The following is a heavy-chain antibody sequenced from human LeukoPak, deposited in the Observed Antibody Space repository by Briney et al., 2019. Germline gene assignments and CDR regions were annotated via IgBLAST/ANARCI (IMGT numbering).Heavy chain of an antibody. CDR3: ARAGNYYDSSGPDAFDI. J-gene: IGHJ3*02. V-gene: IGHV3-23*01. Sequence: GGSLRLSCAASGFTFTSYAMSWVRQAPGKGLEWVSTISGSGGTTYYADSVKGRFTISRDNSKNTLDLQMNSLRAEDTAVYYCARAGNYYDSSGPDAFDIWGQGTMVTVSS. D-gene: IGHD3-22*01. CDR2: ISGSGGTT. CDR1: GFTFTSYA.